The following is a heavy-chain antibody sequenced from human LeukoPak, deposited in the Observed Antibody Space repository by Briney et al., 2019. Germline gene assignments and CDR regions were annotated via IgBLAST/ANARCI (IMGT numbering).Heavy chain of an antibody. V-gene: IGHV3-23*01. CDR1: GFTFSSYA. CDR2: ISGSGGST. CDR3: AKAYFGSGSYARGLFDY. J-gene: IGHJ4*02. Sequence: GGSLRLPCAASGFTFSSYAMSWVRQAPGKGLEWVSAISGSGGSTYYADSVKGRFTISRDNSKNTLYLQMNSLRAEDTAVYYCAKAYFGSGSYARGLFDYWGQGTLVTVSS. D-gene: IGHD3-10*01.